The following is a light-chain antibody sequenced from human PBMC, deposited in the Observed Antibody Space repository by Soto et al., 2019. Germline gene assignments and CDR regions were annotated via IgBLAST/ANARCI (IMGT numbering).Light chain of an antibody. CDR1: QSVSSN. CDR2: GAS. CDR3: QQFSSYPLT. Sequence: PGDRARLSCRASQSVSSNLAWYQQKPGQAPSLLIYGASTRATGTPARFSGSGSGTDFTLTISRLEPEDFAVYYCQQFSSYPLTFGGGTKVDIK. J-gene: IGKJ4*01. V-gene: IGKV3-15*01.